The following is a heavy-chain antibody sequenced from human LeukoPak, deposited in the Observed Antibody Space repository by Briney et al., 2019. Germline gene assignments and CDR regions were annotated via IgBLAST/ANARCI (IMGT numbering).Heavy chain of an antibody. CDR2: IVVGSGNT. D-gene: IGHD1-26*01. V-gene: IGHV1-58*01. CDR1: GFTFTSSA. CDR3: AVTPGARRPYYYYGMDV. Sequence: GASVKVSCMASGFTFTSSAVQWVRQARGQRLEWIGWIVVGSGNTNYAQKFQERVTITRDMSTSTAYMELSSLRSEDTAVYYCAVTPGARRPYYYYGMDVWGQGTTVTVSS. J-gene: IGHJ6*02.